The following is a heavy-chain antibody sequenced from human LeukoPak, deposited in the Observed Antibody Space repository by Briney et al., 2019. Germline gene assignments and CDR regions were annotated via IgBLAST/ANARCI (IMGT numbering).Heavy chain of an antibody. CDR2: IYYSGST. J-gene: IGHJ5*02. CDR1: GGSISSGGYY. CDR3: ARGQRGYSHGLSRLDWFDP. V-gene: IGHV4-61*08. D-gene: IGHD5-18*01. Sequence: SQTLSLTCTVSGGSISSGGYYWSWIRQHPGKGLEWIGYIYYSGSTNYNPSLKSRVTISVDTSKNQFSLKLSSVTAADTAVYYCARGQRGYSHGLSRLDWFDPWGQGTLVTVSS.